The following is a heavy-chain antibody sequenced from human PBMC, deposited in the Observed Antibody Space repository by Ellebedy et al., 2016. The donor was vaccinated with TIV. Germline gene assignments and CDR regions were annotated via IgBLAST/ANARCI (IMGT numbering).Heavy chain of an antibody. V-gene: IGHV3-21*01. J-gene: IGHJ4*02. D-gene: IGHD3-22*01. Sequence: GESLKISCAASGFTFSSCNMNWVRQAPGKGLEWVSSISSSSSYIYYADSVKGRFTISRDNAKNSLYLQMNSLRAEDTAVYYCARDLDDSSGYYYPMIDYWGQGTRVTVSS. CDR3: ARDLDDSSGYYYPMIDY. CDR1: GFTFSSCN. CDR2: ISSSSSYI.